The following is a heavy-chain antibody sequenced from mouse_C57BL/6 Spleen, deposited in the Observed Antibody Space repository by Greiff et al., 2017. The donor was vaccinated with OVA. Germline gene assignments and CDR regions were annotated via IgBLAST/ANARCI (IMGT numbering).Heavy chain of an antibody. CDR3: ARQGYYWYFDV. Sequence: QVQLKESGPELVKPGASVKISCKASGYAFSSSWMNWVKQRPGKGLEWIGRIYPGDGDTNYNGKFKGKATLTADKSSSTAYMQLSSLTSEDSAVYFCARQGYYWYFDVWGTGTTVTVSS. CDR1: GYAFSSSW. V-gene: IGHV1-82*01. CDR2: IYPGDGDT. D-gene: IGHD2-2*01. J-gene: IGHJ1*03.